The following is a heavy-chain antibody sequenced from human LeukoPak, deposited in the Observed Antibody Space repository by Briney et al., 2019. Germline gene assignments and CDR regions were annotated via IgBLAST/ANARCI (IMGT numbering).Heavy chain of an antibody. Sequence: SETLSLTCTVSGGSISSYYWSWIRQPPGKGLEWIGYMSNSGSTNYNPSLKSRVTVSVDTSKNQFSLKLSSVTAADTAVYYCARSITGTRSKLDYWGQGTLVTVSS. CDR1: GGSISSYY. CDR3: ARSITGTRSKLDY. V-gene: IGHV4-4*08. CDR2: MSNSGST. J-gene: IGHJ4*02. D-gene: IGHD1/OR15-1a*01.